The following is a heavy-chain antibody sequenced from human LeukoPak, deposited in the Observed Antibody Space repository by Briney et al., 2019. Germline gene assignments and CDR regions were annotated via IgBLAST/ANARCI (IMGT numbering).Heavy chain of an antibody. J-gene: IGHJ3*02. CDR1: GGSISSYY. Sequence: SETLSLTCTVSGGSISSYYWSWIRQPPGKELEWIGYIYYSGSTNYNPSLKSRVTISVDTSKNQFSLKLSSVTAVDTAVYYCARVPPGYYDSSGILDIWGQGTMVTVSS. V-gene: IGHV4-59*01. CDR3: ARVPPGYYDSSGILDI. CDR2: IYYSGST. D-gene: IGHD3-22*01.